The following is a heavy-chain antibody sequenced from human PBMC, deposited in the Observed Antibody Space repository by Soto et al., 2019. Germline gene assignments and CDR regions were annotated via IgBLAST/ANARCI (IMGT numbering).Heavy chain of an antibody. CDR2: IFSNDEK. V-gene: IGHV2-26*01. Sequence: PTDTLTLTCTVSEFSLSNARMGVISIQQPPKKAPEWLAQIFSNDEKSYSTSLKSRLTISKDTSKSQVVLTMTNMDPVDTATYYCARILYDFWSGNNWFDPWGQGTLVTVSS. CDR1: EFSLSNARMG. J-gene: IGHJ5*02. CDR3: ARILYDFWSGNNWFDP. D-gene: IGHD3-3*01.